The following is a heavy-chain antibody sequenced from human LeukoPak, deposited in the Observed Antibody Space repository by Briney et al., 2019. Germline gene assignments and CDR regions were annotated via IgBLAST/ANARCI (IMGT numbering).Heavy chain of an antibody. J-gene: IGHJ5*02. Sequence: SETLSLTCTVSGGSISSGGYYWSWIRQPPGKGLEWIGYIYHSGSTYYNPSLKSRVTISVDRSKNQFSLKLSPVTAADTAVYYCARDRPTYYDFWSGYSWGQGTLVTVSS. CDR2: IYHSGST. D-gene: IGHD3-3*01. CDR1: GGSISSGGYY. CDR3: ARDRPTYYDFWSGYS. V-gene: IGHV4-30-2*01.